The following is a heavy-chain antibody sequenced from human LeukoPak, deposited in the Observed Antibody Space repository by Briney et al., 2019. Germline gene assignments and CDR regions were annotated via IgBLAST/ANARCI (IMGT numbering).Heavy chain of an antibody. V-gene: IGHV3-23*01. D-gene: IGHD3-10*01. J-gene: IGHJ4*02. CDR3: AKRGIVIRGFLIRFHKEAYYFDY. Sequence: GGSLRLSCVVSGITLSNYGMSWVRQAPGKGLEWVSGISESGGSTNYADSVKGRFIISRDNSKNTVYPQMNSLRAEDTAVYFCAKRGIVIRGFLIRFHKEAYYFDYWGQGILVTVSS. CDR2: ISESGGST. CDR1: GITLSNYG.